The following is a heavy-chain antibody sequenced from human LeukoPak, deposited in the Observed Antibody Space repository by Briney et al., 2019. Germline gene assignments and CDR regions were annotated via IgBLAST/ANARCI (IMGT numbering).Heavy chain of an antibody. CDR2: IRFDGSNK. J-gene: IGHJ4*02. Sequence: GGSLRLSCAASGFTFSSYGMHWVRQAPGKGLEWVAFIRFDGSNKYYADSVKGRFTISRDNSKNTLYLQMNSVRAEDTAVYYCAKDFSVYYYDSRVSDYWGQGTLVTVSS. CDR1: GFTFSSYG. CDR3: AKDFSVYYYDSRVSDY. V-gene: IGHV3-30*02. D-gene: IGHD3-22*01.